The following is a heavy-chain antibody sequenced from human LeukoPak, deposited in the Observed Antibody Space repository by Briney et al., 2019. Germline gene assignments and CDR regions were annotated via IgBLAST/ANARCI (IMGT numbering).Heavy chain of an antibody. D-gene: IGHD3-9*01. CDR3: ARVLTGYSYYYYYYMDV. Sequence: PGGSLRLPCVASGFTFSGYSMNWVRQAPGKGLEWVSLITTTSSYIYYADSVKGRFTISRDNAKNSLYLQMNSLRAEDTAVYYCARVLTGYSYYYYYYMDVWGKGTTVTVSS. J-gene: IGHJ6*03. CDR2: ITTTSSYI. CDR1: GFTFSGYS. V-gene: IGHV3-21*01.